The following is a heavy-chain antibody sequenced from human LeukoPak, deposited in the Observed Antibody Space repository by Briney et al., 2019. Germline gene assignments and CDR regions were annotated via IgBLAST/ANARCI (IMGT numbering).Heavy chain of an antibody. Sequence: GGSLRLSCAASGFTFNNYGMQWVRQAPGKGLEWVAVISYDGSNKYYADSVKGRFTISRDNSKNTLYLQMNSLRAEDTAVYYCAKDSYGYRGPYYYYGMDVWGQGTTVTVSS. V-gene: IGHV3-30*18. D-gene: IGHD5-18*01. CDR3: AKDSYGYRGPYYYYGMDV. CDR2: ISYDGSNK. CDR1: GFTFNNYG. J-gene: IGHJ6*02.